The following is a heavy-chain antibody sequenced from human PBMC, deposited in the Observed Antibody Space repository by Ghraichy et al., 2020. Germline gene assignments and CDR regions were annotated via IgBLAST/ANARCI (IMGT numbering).Heavy chain of an antibody. CDR2: IYYSGST. D-gene: IGHD5-18*01. CDR1: GGCISSYY. Sequence: SETLSLTCIVSGGCISSYYWSWIRQPPGKGLEWIGYIYYSGSTNYNPSLKSRVTISVDTSKNQFSLKLSSVTAADTAVYYCARVTLYSYGYYGMDVWGQGTTVTVSS. V-gene: IGHV4-59*08. J-gene: IGHJ6*02. CDR3: ARVTLYSYGYYGMDV.